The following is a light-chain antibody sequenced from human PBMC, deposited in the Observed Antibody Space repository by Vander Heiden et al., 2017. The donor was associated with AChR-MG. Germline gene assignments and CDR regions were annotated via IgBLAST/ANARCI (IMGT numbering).Light chain of an antibody. V-gene: IGKV3-20*01. CDR1: QSITSGY. CDR3: QQYGTSPPYT. J-gene: IGKJ2*01. CDR2: AAS. Sequence: EIVLTQSPGPLSLSPGERATLSCRASQSITSGYLAWYQQKPGQAPRLLIWAASIRASGIPDRFSGGKSETDFTLTISRLEPEDFAVYYCQQYGTSPPYTFGQGTKLEIK.